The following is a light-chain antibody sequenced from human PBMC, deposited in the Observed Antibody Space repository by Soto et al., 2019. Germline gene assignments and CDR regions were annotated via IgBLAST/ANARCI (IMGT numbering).Light chain of an antibody. V-gene: IGKV1-33*01. Sequence: DIQMTQSPSSLAASVGDRVTITCQASQDLTCCLNWYQQKPGKAPKLLIYDTTTLEEGVPSRFSGSGSGTEFTFTINGLQPEDVATYSCQQYVSLPYTFGQGTKLEIK. CDR3: QQYVSLPYT. J-gene: IGKJ2*01. CDR1: QDLTCC. CDR2: DTT.